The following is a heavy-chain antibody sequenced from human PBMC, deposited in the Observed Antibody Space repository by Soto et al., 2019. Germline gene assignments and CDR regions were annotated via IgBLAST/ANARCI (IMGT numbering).Heavy chain of an antibody. J-gene: IGHJ4*02. D-gene: IGHD2-21*01. Sequence: EVQLVESGGGLVQPGGSLKLSCAASGFTFTDSAIHWVRQASGKGPEWVGRIRNKVNTYATAYAASAKGRFTISRDDATGTTYLQMNSLKTEDTAVYYCSRRRDWTATDPLDYWGQGTLVTVSS. V-gene: IGHV3-73*02. CDR2: IRNKVNTYAT. CDR1: GFTFTDSA. CDR3: SRRRDWTATDPLDY.